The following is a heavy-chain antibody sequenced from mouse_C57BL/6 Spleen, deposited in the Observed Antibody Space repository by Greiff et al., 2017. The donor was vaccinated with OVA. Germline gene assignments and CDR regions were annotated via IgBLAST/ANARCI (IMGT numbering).Heavy chain of an antibody. V-gene: IGHV1-26*01. D-gene: IGHD4-1*01. CDR2: INPNNGGT. Sequence: VQLKQSGPELVKPGASVKISCKASGYTFTDYYMNWVKQSHGKSLEWIGDINPNNGGTSYNQKFKGKATLTVDKSSSTAYMELRSLTSEDSAVYYCARRGTGTFDYWGQGTTLTVSS. J-gene: IGHJ2*01. CDR3: ARRGTGTFDY. CDR1: GYTFTDYY.